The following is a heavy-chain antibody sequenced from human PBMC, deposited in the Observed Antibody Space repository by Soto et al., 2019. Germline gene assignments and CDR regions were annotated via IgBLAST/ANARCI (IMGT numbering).Heavy chain of an antibody. Sequence: QVQLQESGPGLLKPSETLSLTCTVSGGSISSYYWSWIRQSPGKVLEWIGFIYYTGSTNYNPSLKSRVTLSVATSKHQFSLKLSSVTAADTAVYYCASQGVHNRFAPWGQGTLVTVSS. D-gene: IGHD3-16*01. CDR1: GGSISSYY. CDR3: ASQGVHNRFAP. J-gene: IGHJ5*02. V-gene: IGHV4-59*08. CDR2: IYYTGST.